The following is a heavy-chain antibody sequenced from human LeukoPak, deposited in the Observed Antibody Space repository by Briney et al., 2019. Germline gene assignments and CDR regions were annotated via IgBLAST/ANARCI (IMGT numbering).Heavy chain of an antibody. V-gene: IGHV3-33*01. Sequence: GRSLRLSCAASGFRFSTYGMHWVRQAPGKGLEWVAVIWYDGSNKYYADSVKGRFTVSRDNSKNTLYLQMNSLRAEDTAVYYCARDGGIYYDSSGYYLDYWGQGTLVTVSS. J-gene: IGHJ4*02. CDR1: GFRFSTYG. CDR3: ARDGGIYYDSSGYYLDY. D-gene: IGHD3-22*01. CDR2: IWYDGSNK.